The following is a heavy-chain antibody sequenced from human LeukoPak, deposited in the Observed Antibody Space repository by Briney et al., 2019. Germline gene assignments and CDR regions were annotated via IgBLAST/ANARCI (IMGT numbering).Heavy chain of an antibody. CDR1: GYTFTGYY. V-gene: IGHV1-2*02. J-gene: IGHJ4*02. D-gene: IGHD5-24*01. CDR3: ARWMAGVYYFDY. CDR2: INPNSGGT. Sequence: ASVKVSCKASGYTFTGYYVHWVRQAPGQGLEWMGWINPNSGGTNYAQKFQGRVTMTRDTSISTAYMELSRLRSDDTAVYYCARWMAGVYYFDYWGQGTLVTVSS.